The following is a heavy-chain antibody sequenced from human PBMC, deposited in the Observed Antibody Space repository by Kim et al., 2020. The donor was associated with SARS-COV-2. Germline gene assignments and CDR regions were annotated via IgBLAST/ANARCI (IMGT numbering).Heavy chain of an antibody. V-gene: IGHV3-23*01. CDR3: AKGMTASPDAFNHLFDN. CDR1: GFTFSSYA. Sequence: GGSLRLSCAASGFTFSSYAMTWVRQAPGKGLEWVSGITGSGGSTDYTDSVKGRFTISRDNSRNTLFLQMNSLRADDTAVYYCAKGMTASPDAFNHLFDN. D-gene: IGHD2-21*02. CDR2: ITGSGGST. J-gene: IGHJ5*01.